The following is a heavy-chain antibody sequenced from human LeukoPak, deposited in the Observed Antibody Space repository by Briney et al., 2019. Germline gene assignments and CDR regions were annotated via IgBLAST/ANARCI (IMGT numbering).Heavy chain of an antibody. CDR2: ISSSSSYI. CDR1: GFTFSSYW. V-gene: IGHV3-21*01. Sequence: GGSLRLSCAASGFTFSSYWMSWVRQAPGKGLEWVSSISSSSSYIYYADSVKGRFTISRDNAKNSLYLQMNSLRAEDTAIYYCARDEYSSSWYGAFDYWGQGTLVTVSS. CDR3: ARDEYSSSWYGAFDY. D-gene: IGHD6-13*01. J-gene: IGHJ4*02.